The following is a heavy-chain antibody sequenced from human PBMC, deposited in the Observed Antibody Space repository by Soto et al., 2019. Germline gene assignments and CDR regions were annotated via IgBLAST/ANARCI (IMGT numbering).Heavy chain of an antibody. Sequence: QVLLQESGPGLVKPSETLSLTCTVSGGSISSYYWNWIRQPPVKGLEWIGYIHYSGSTNYNPSLKSRVTISVDTSNNQFSLKLSSVTAADTAVYYCATGRFSAMIRGVIMFDPWGQGTLVTVSS. CDR2: IHYSGST. CDR1: GGSISSYY. CDR3: ATGRFSAMIRGVIMFDP. D-gene: IGHD3-10*01. V-gene: IGHV4-59*01. J-gene: IGHJ5*02.